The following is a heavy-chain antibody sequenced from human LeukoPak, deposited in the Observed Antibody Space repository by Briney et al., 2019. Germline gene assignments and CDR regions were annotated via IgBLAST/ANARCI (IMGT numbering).Heavy chain of an antibody. CDR3: ARDLWFGESSYGMDV. CDR1: GYTFTSYY. Sequence: GASVKVSCKASGYTFTSYYMHWVRQAPGQGLDWMGIINPSGGSRSYAQKFQGRVTMTRDTSTSTVYMELRSLRSEDTAVYYCARDLWFGESSYGMDVWGKGTTVTVSS. J-gene: IGHJ6*04. V-gene: IGHV1-46*01. CDR2: INPSGGSR. D-gene: IGHD3-10*01.